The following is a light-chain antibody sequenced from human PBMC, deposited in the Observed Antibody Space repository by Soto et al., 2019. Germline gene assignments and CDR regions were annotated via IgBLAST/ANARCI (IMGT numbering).Light chain of an antibody. CDR3: QQYGNSIPIT. J-gene: IGKJ5*01. V-gene: IGKV3-20*01. CDR1: QSASTSF. CDR2: GAF. Sequence: IVLTQSPGTLSLSPGERATLSCRASQSASTSFLAWYQQKPGQAPRLFIYGAFSRATGIPDRFSGSGSGTDFTLTISRLEPEDFAVYYCQQYGNSIPITFGQGTRLEIK.